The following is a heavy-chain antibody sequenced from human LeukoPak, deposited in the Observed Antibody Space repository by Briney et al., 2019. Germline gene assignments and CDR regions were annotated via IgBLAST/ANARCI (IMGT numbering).Heavy chain of an antibody. Sequence: GGSLRLSCAVSGFSFNTYWMTWVRQAPGKGLEWVSAISGSGGSTYYADSVKGRFTISRDNSKNTLYLQMNSLRAEDTAVYYCAKYMYSSGWTPFDYWGQGTLVTVSS. D-gene: IGHD6-19*01. J-gene: IGHJ4*02. V-gene: IGHV3-23*01. CDR3: AKYMYSSGWTPFDY. CDR2: ISGSGGST. CDR1: GFSFNTYW.